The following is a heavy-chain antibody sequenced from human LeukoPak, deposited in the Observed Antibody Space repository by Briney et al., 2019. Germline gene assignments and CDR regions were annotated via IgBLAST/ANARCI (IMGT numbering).Heavy chain of an antibody. CDR2: ISSSSSYI. D-gene: IGHD1-1*01. J-gene: IGHJ3*02. CDR3: ARAVRWKYAFDI. CDR1: GFTFSSYS. Sequence: GGSLRLSCAASGFTFSSYSMNWVRQAPGKGLEWVSSISSSSSYIYYADSVKGRFTISRDNAKNSLYLQMNSLRAEGTAVYYCARAVRWKYAFDIWGQGTMVTVSS. V-gene: IGHV3-21*01.